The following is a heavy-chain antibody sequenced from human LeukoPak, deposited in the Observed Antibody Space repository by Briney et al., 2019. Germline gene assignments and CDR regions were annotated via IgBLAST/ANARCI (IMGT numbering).Heavy chain of an antibody. J-gene: IGHJ4*02. CDR3: ARVGSGSYYYFDH. CDR1: GGSISSYY. CDR2: IYYSGST. Sequence: ASETLSLTCTVSGGSISSYYWSWLRQPPGKGLEWIGYIYYSGSTNYNPSLKSRVTISVDTSKNQFSLKLSSVTAADTAVYYCARVGSGSYYYFDHWGQGTLVTVSS. D-gene: IGHD1-26*01. V-gene: IGHV4-59*01.